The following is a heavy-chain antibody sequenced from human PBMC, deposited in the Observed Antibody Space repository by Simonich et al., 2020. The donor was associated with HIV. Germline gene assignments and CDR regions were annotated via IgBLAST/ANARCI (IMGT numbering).Heavy chain of an antibody. Sequence: QVQLQQWGAGLLKPSETLSLTCAVYGTAFSGYYWSWIRQPPGKGLEWIGEINHSGSTDYNPSLKSRVTISVDTSKNQFSLKLSSVTAADTAVYYCARRTGYDLDYWGQGTLVTVSS. V-gene: IGHV4-34*01. CDR1: GTAFSGYY. CDR3: ARRTGYDLDY. CDR2: INHSGST. J-gene: IGHJ4*02. D-gene: IGHD5-12*01.